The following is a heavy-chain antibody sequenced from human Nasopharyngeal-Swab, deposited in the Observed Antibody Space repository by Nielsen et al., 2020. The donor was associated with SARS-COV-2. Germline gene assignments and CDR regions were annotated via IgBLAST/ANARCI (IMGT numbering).Heavy chain of an antibody. CDR2: IKQEGSKK. V-gene: IGHV3-7*05. J-gene: IGHJ4*02. CDR3: ATHNDYRFEN. D-gene: IGHD4-11*01. CDR1: GFTFSNYW. Sequence: GGSLRLSCAASGFTFSNYWMTWVRQAPGKGLEWVANIKQEGSKKNYVDSVKGRFTISRDDAVNSLYLQMNSLRAEDTAVYYCATHNDYRFENWGQGTLVSVSS.